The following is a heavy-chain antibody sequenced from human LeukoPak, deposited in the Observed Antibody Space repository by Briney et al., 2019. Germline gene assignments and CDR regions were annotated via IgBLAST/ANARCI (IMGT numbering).Heavy chain of an antibody. CDR1: GRPISSYY. CDR2: IYYSGST. CDR3: ARARGNDLMDFDY. J-gene: IGHJ4*02. V-gene: IGHV4-59*01. D-gene: IGHD1-1*01. Sequence: SETLSLTCTVWGRPISSYYWSWIRQPPGRGLEGIGYIYYSGSTNYNPSLKSRVTISVDTSKNQFSLKLSSVTAADTAVYYCARARGNDLMDFDYWGQGTLVTVSS.